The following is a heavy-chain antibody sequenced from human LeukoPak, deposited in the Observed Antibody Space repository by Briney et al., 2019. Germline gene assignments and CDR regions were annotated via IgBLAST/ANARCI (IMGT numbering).Heavy chain of an antibody. CDR2: IDPSDSYT. V-gene: IGHV5-10-1*01. CDR3: ARLGDGYNYY. J-gene: IGHJ4*02. CDR1: GYSFTSYW. D-gene: IGHD5-24*01. Sequence: GESLKISCKGSGYSFTSYWITWVRQMPGKGLEWKGRIDPSDSYTNYSPSFQGHVTISADKSISTAYLQWSSLKASDTAMYYCARLGDGYNYYWGQGTLVTVSS.